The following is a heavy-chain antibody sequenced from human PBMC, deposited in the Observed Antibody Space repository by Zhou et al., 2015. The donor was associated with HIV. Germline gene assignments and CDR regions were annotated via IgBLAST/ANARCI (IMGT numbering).Heavy chain of an antibody. CDR1: GGTFSSYA. Sequence: QVQLVQSGAEVKKPGSSVKVSCKASGGTFSSYAISWVRQAPGQGLEWMGGIIPIFGTANYAQKFQGRVTITADESTSTAYMELSSLRSEDTAVYYCARDEARVSRGYCSSTSCPFPRFDYWGQGTLVTVSS. J-gene: IGHJ4*02. D-gene: IGHD2-2*01. V-gene: IGHV1-69*12. CDR2: IIPIFGTA. CDR3: ARDEARVSRGYCSSTSCPFPRFDY.